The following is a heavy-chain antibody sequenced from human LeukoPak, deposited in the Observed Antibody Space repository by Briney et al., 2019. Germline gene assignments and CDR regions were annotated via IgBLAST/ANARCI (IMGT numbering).Heavy chain of an antibody. CDR1: GGTFSSYA. V-gene: IGHV1-69*05. Sequence: ASVKVSCKASGGTFSSYAISWVRQAPGQGLEWMGGIIPIFGTANYAQKFQGRVTITTDESTSTAYMELSSLRSEDTAVYYCAREADIVVVPAAIGNNWFDPWGQGTLVTVSS. CDR2: IIPIFGTA. J-gene: IGHJ5*02. D-gene: IGHD2-2*01. CDR3: AREADIVVVPAAIGNNWFDP.